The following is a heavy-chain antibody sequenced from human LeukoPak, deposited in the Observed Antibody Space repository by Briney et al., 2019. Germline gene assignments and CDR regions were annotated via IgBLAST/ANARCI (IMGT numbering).Heavy chain of an antibody. Sequence: PSETLSLTCTVSGGSISSYYWSWIRQPPGKGLEWIGYIYYSGSTNYNPSLKSRVTISVDTSKNQFSLKLSSVTAADTAMYYCARVRDGYNDAYDIWGQGTMVTVTS. CDR3: ARVRDGYNDAYDI. J-gene: IGHJ3*02. CDR2: IYYSGST. CDR1: GGSISSYY. V-gene: IGHV4-59*01. D-gene: IGHD5-24*01.